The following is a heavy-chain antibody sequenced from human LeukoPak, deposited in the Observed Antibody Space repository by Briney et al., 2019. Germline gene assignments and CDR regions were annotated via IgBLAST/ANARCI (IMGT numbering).Heavy chain of an antibody. V-gene: IGHV1-2*02. CDR2: INPNSGGT. Sequence: GASVKVSCKASGYSFTDHYMHWVRQAPGQGFEWMGWINPNSGGTNYAQKFQGRVTMTRDTSISTAYMELSRLKSDDTAMYYCARHIMVTFGVFSNNWFDPWGQGTLVTVSS. CDR1: GYSFTDHY. CDR3: ARHIMVTFGVFSNNWFDP. J-gene: IGHJ5*02. D-gene: IGHD3-16*01.